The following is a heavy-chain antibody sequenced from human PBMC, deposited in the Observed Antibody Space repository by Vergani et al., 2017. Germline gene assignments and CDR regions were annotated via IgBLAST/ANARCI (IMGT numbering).Heavy chain of an antibody. J-gene: IGHJ4*02. CDR3: ASKRGACRAAYCHSYDF. CDR1: GDSVISTDYH. CDR2: MDYSGST. D-gene: IGHD2-15*01. V-gene: IGHV4-39*01. Sequence: QVQLQESGPGLVKPSETLSLTCTVSGDSVISTDYHWGWIRQPPGKGLEWIGSMDYSGSTSYTPSLESRISISFETPKNPFSLRLTSVTAADTAVYYCASKRGACRAAYCHSYDFWGPGTLVGVSS.